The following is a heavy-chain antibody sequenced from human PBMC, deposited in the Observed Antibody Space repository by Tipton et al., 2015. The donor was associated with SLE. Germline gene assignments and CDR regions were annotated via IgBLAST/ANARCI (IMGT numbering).Heavy chain of an antibody. V-gene: IGHV4-39*01. CDR2: ISYTENT. D-gene: IGHD1-14*01. CDR3: ARLSEFSRNWYFDL. J-gene: IGHJ2*01. CDR1: GDSISSSSYY. Sequence: TLSLTCTVSGDSISSSSYYWGWIRQPPGKGLEWIGSISYTENTYYNPSLKSRITISVDTSKIQFSLYLSSVIAADTAVYHCARLSEFSRNWYFDLWGRGTLVTFSS.